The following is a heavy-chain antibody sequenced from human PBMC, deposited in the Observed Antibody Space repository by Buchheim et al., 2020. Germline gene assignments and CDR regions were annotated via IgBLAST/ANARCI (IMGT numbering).Heavy chain of an antibody. CDR2: IYHSGST. CDR1: GGSISSSNW. J-gene: IGHJ4*02. Sequence: QVQLQESGPGVVKPSGTLSLTCAVFGGSISSSNWWSWVRQPPGKGLEWIVEIYHSGSTTYNPSLRSRVAISVDKSKNQFSLRLTSVTAADTAVYYCANGEYSYGPFDYWGQGTL. D-gene: IGHD5-18*01. V-gene: IGHV4-4*02. CDR3: ANGEYSYGPFDY.